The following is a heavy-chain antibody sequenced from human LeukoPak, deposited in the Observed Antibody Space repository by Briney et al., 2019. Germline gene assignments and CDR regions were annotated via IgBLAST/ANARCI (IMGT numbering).Heavy chain of an antibody. Sequence: GSSVKVSCKASGGTFSSYAISWVRQAPGQGLEWMGRIIPILGIANYAQKFQGRVTITADKSTSTAYMELSSLRSEDTAVYYRARQGYCSSTSCYLFDYWGQGTLVTVSS. V-gene: IGHV1-69*04. D-gene: IGHD2-2*01. J-gene: IGHJ4*02. CDR1: GGTFSSYA. CDR3: ARQGYCSSTSCYLFDY. CDR2: IIPILGIA.